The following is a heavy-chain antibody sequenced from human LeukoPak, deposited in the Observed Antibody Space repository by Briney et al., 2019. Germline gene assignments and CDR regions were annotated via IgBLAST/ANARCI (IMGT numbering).Heavy chain of an antibody. CDR2: ITSGNNYI. CDR3: AREQRHYYDSSGPLDY. J-gene: IGHJ4*02. Sequence: GGSLRLSCAGSGFTFSSYSMNWVRQAPGKGLEWVSSITSGNNYIYYADSMKGRFTISRDNAKNSLYLQMNSLRAEDTAVYYCAREQRHYYDSSGPLDYWGQGTLVTVSS. V-gene: IGHV3-21*04. D-gene: IGHD3-22*01. CDR1: GFTFSSYS.